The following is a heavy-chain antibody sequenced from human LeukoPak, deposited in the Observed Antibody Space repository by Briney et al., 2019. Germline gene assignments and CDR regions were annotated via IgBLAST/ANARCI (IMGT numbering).Heavy chain of an antibody. J-gene: IGHJ4*02. V-gene: IGHV3-30*03. CDR1: GFTFSTYA. Sequence: PGGSLRLSCAASGFTFSTYAMHWVRQAPGKGLEWVAVISYDGSNKYYADSVKGRFTISRDNSKNTLYLQMNSLRAEDTAVYYCAITYGVAFDYWGQGTLVTVSS. CDR3: AITYGVAFDY. CDR2: ISYDGSNK. D-gene: IGHD3-10*01.